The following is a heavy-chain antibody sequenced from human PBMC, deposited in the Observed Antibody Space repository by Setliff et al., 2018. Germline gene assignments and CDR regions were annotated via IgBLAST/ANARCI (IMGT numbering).Heavy chain of an antibody. V-gene: IGHV1-18*01. D-gene: IGHD6-19*01. J-gene: IGHJ4*02. Sequence: ASVKVSCKASGYTFTSYGISWVRQAPGQGLEWMGWISAYNGNTNYAQKLQGRVTVTTDTFTNTGYMELRSLRSDDTAVYYCARVTIAVAGYFDLWGQGTLVTVSS. CDR1: GYTFTSYG. CDR2: ISAYNGNT. CDR3: ARVTIAVAGYFDL.